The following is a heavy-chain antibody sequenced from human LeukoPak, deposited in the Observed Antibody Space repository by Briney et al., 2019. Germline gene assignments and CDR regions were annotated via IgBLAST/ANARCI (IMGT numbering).Heavy chain of an antibody. CDR3: ARRRYYYDSSGYYFEYYFDY. V-gene: IGHV4-34*01. D-gene: IGHD3-22*01. J-gene: IGHJ4*02. Sequence: SETLSLNCAVYGGSFSGYYWSWIRQPPGRGLEWIGEINHSGSTNYNPSLKSRVTISVDTSKNQFSLKLSSVTAADTAVYYCARRRYYYDSSGYYFEYYFDYWGQGTLVTVSS. CDR1: GGSFSGYY. CDR2: INHSGST.